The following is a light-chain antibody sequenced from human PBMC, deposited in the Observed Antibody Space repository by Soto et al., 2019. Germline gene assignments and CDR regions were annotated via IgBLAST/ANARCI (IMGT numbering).Light chain of an antibody. V-gene: IGKV3-11*01. J-gene: IGKJ4*01. CDR1: QNINNY. CDR3: QQSVPWPGT. Sequence: EIELTQSPATLSLSPGERATLSCRASQNINNYLAWYQQNPGQTPRLLIYHASTRATDITARFSGSGSGTDFTLTISGLEPEDIAVYYCQQSVPWPGTFGGGTKGEIK. CDR2: HAS.